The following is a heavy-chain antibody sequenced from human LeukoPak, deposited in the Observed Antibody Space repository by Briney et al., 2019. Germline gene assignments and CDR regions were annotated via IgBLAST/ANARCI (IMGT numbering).Heavy chain of an antibody. CDR2: IYYSGST. D-gene: IGHD6-13*01. CDR1: GGSISSYY. V-gene: IGHV4-39*07. J-gene: IGHJ5*02. CDR3: ARSQSSSWPRDRFDP. Sequence: SETLSLTCTVSGGSISSYYWGWIRQPPGKGLEWIGSIYYSGSTYYNPSLKSRVTISVDTSKSQFSLKLSSVTAADTAVYYCARSQSSSWPRDRFDPWGQGTLVTVSS.